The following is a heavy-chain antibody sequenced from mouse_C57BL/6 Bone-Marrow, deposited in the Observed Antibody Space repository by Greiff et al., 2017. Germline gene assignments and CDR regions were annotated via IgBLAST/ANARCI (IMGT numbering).Heavy chain of an antibody. Sequence: QVQLQQPGAELVKPGASVKLSCKASGYTFTSSWIPWVKQRPGQGLEWIGDIYPGSGSTNYNEKFKSKATLTVDTASSTAYMQLSSLTSEDAAVDFWARMVWLRRWFAYWGQGTLVTVSA. CDR3: ARMVWLRRWFAY. V-gene: IGHV1-55*01. CDR1: GYTFTSSW. J-gene: IGHJ3*01. CDR2: IYPGSGST. D-gene: IGHD2-2*01.